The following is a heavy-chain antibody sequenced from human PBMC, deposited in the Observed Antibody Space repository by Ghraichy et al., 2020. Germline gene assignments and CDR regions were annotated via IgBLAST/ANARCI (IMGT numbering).Heavy chain of an antibody. CDR3: ARNGAGVAPAAAPYYYYGMDV. J-gene: IGHJ6*02. CDR1: EFTFSSYW. V-gene: IGHV3-7*01. Sequence: RGSLRLSFAASEFTFSSYWMSWVRQAPGKGLEWVANIKGDGSEKYYVDSVKGRFTISRDNAKNSLYLQMNSLRAEDTAVYYCARNGAGVAPAAAPYYYYGMDVWGQGTTVTVSS. D-gene: IGHD2-2*01. CDR2: IKGDGSEK.